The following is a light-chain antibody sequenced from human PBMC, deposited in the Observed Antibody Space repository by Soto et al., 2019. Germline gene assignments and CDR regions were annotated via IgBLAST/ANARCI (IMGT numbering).Light chain of an antibody. CDR1: QSISNY. V-gene: IGKV1-39*01. Sequence: DIQMTQSPSSLSASVGGRVTITCRASQSISNYLNWYRQKPGKAPNLLIYAASSLQSGVPSRFSGSGSGTDFTLTISSLHPEDFATYYCQQSYNIPFTFGPGAKLDIK. CDR3: QQSYNIPFT. CDR2: AAS. J-gene: IGKJ3*01.